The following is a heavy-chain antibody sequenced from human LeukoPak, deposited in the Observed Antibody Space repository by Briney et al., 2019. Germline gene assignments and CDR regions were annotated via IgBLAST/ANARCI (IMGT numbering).Heavy chain of an antibody. CDR1: GYTFTSYG. CDR3: ARAEIAAAGNYYYYYMDV. V-gene: IGHV1-18*01. D-gene: IGHD6-13*01. CDR2: ISAYNGNT. Sequence: ASVKVSCKASGYTFTSYGISWVRQAPGQGLEWMGWISAYNGNTNYAQKLQGRVTMTTDTSTSTAYMELRSLRSDDTAVYYCARAEIAAAGNYYYYYMDVWGKGTTVTVSS. J-gene: IGHJ6*03.